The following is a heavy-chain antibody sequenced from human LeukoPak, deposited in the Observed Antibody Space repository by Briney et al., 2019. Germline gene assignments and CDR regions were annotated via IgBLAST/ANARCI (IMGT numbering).Heavy chain of an antibody. Sequence: PGGSLRLSCAASGFTFSSYAMSWVRQAPGKGLEWVSAISGSGGSTYYADSVKGRFTISRDNSKNTLYLQMNSLRAEDTAVYYCAKVLRGYCSGGSCLEYFQHWGQGTLVTVSS. CDR3: AKVLRGYCSGGSCLEYFQH. D-gene: IGHD2-15*01. CDR1: GFTFSSYA. CDR2: ISGSGGST. V-gene: IGHV3-23*01. J-gene: IGHJ1*01.